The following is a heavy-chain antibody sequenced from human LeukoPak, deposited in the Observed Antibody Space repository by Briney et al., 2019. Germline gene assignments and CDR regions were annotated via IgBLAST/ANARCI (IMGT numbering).Heavy chain of an antibody. Sequence: SETLSLTCTVSGGSISSYYWSWIRQPPGKGLEWIGYIYFSGSTNYNPSLKSRVTISVDTSKNQFSLKLSSVTAADTAVYYCARVVDTAMGHDAFDIWGQGTMVTVSS. CDR3: ARVVDTAMGHDAFDI. V-gene: IGHV4-59*01. CDR2: IYFSGST. D-gene: IGHD5-18*01. J-gene: IGHJ3*02. CDR1: GGSISSYY.